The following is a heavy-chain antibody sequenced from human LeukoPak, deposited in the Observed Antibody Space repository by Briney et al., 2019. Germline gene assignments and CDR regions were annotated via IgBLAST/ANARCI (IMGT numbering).Heavy chain of an antibody. CDR1: GGSFSGYY. Sequence: LSLTCAVYGGSFSGYYWSWIRQAPGKGLEWVSYISSSGSTIYYADSVKGRFTISRDNAKNSLYLQMNSLRAEDTAVYYCARDLSSGSYYRDYWGQGTLVTVSS. V-gene: IGHV3-11*01. D-gene: IGHD1-26*01. J-gene: IGHJ4*02. CDR2: ISSSGSTI. CDR3: ARDLSSGSYYRDY.